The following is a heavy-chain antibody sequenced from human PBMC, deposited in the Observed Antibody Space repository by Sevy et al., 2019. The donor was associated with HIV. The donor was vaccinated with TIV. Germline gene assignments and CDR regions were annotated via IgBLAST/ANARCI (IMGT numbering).Heavy chain of an antibody. D-gene: IGHD5-12*01. CDR1: GFTFSNYN. CDR2: ISSRSNTI. CDR3: VREGGYSDQGMDV. Sequence: GGYLRLSCAASGFTFSNYNMNWVRQAPGKGLERASYISSRSNTIYYADSVKGRFTVSRDNDKNSLYLDMNSLRAEDTAVYYCVREGGYSDQGMDVWGLGTTVTVSS. V-gene: IGHV3-48*01. J-gene: IGHJ6*02.